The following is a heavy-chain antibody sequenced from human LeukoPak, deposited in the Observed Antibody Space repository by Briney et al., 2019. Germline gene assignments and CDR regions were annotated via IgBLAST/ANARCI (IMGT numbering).Heavy chain of an antibody. Sequence: PGGSLRLSCAASGFTFSSYGMHWVRQAPGKGLEWVAVISYDGSNKYYADSVKGRFTISRDNSKNTLYLQMNSLRAEDTAVYHCARDQGRIAAAGNYLSSGYWGQRTLVTVSS. CDR2: ISYDGSNK. J-gene: IGHJ4*02. D-gene: IGHD6-13*01. V-gene: IGHV3-30*03. CDR1: GFTFSSYG. CDR3: ARDQGRIAAAGNYLSSGY.